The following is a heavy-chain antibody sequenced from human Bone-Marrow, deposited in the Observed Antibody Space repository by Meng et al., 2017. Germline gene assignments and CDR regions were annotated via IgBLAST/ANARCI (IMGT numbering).Heavy chain of an antibody. CDR3: ARSNAVAALNWFDP. CDR1: CGSNGRGNHY. J-gene: IGHJ5*02. CDR2: IYYSGST. V-gene: IGHV4-31*11. Sequence: VLPQVSRPRPWTPSPTPSLTCAVSCGSNGRGNHYWSWIRRNPGKGLEYSGYIYYSGSTYYNPSLKSRVTISVDTSKNQFSLKLTSLTAADTAVYYCARSNAVAALNWFDPWGQGTLVTVSS. D-gene: IGHD6-19*01.